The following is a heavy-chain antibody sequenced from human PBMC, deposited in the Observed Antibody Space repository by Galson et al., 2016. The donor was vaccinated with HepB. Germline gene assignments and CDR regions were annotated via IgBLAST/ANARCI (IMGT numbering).Heavy chain of an antibody. D-gene: IGHD2-15*01. CDR1: GFTFSSYA. CDR3: ARDEGPGYCSPTTCYHYGMHV. J-gene: IGHJ6*02. V-gene: IGHV3-30-3*01. CDR2: ISYDESNE. Sequence: SLRLSCAASGFTFSSYAMYWVRQAPGKGLEWVAVISYDESNEYYADSVKGRFTISRDNSMRTLYLQMSSLRPEDTAIYYCARDEGPGYCSPTTCYHYGMHVWGQGTTVTVSS.